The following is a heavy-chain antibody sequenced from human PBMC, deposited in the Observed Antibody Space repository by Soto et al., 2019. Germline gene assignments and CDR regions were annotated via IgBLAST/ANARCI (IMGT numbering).Heavy chain of an antibody. CDR3: AKLSCTSSTCYFPGWFDP. J-gene: IGHJ5*02. CDR2: VYYSGSS. V-gene: IGHV4-31*03. Sequence: PSETLSLTCTGSGDSISGGASFWSWIRQPPGKGLEWIANVYYSGSSYYNPSLKSRLTISVDTTKNQFSLQLKSMTAADTAVYYCAKLSCTSSTCYFPGWFDPWGQGTLVT. CDR1: GDSISGGASF. D-gene: IGHD2-2*01.